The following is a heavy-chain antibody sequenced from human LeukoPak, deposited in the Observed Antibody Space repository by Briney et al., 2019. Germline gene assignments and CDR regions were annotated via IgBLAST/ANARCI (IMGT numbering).Heavy chain of an antibody. CDR2: INHRGST. V-gene: IGHV4-34*01. J-gene: IGHJ4*02. Sequence: SETLSLTCAVYVGSFSGYYWRWIRQPPGKGLVWIGEINHRGSTNYNPSLKSRVTISVDTSKNQFSLKLSTVAAADTAVYYCAISKKEYWGQGNLVTVSS. CDR3: AISKKEY. CDR1: VGSFSGYY.